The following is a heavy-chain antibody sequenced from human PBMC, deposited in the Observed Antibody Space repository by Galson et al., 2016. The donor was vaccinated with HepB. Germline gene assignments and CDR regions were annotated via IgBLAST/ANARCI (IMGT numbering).Heavy chain of an antibody. J-gene: IGHJ6*02. V-gene: IGHV3-23*01. D-gene: IGHD1-1*01. CDR3: AKGARTGATNSYYYGRDV. CDR2: IRGSGTST. CDR1: GFTFSSYA. Sequence: SLRLSCAASGFTFSSYAMSWVRQAPGKGLEWVSGIRGSGTSTYYADSVKGRFTISRDNSKNTLYLQMNSRRAEDTAVYYCAKGARTGATNSYYYGRDVWGQGTTVTVSS.